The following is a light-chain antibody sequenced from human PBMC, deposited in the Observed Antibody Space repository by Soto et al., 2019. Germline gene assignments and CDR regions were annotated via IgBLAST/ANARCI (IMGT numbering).Light chain of an antibody. J-gene: IGLJ1*01. V-gene: IGLV2-14*03. CDR3: SSYTTGTLEGV. CDR2: DVT. CDR1: SSDVGAYNH. Sequence: QSALTQPASVSGSPGQSITISCTGTSSDVGAYNHVSWHQQYPGKAPKVLIYDVTNRPSGISNRFSGSKSGNTASLTISGLQAEDEADYYCSSYTTGTLEGVFGTGTKLTVL.